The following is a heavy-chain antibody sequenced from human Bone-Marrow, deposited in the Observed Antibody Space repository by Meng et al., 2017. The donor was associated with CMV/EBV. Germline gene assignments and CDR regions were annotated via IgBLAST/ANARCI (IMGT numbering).Heavy chain of an antibody. CDR1: GGSVSSGSYY. CDR2: IYYSGST. D-gene: IGHD2-2*01. J-gene: IGHJ5*02. CDR3: ARVPAATKWFDP. V-gene: IGHV4-61*01. Sequence: TVSGGSVSSGSYYWSWIRQPPGKGLEWIGYIYYSGSTNYNPSLKSRVTISVDTSKNQFSLKLSSVTAADTAVYYCARVPAATKWFDPWGQGTLVTVSS.